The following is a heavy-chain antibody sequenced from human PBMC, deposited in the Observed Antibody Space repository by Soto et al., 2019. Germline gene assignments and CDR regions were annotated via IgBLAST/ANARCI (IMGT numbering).Heavy chain of an antibody. V-gene: IGHV3-53*02. Sequence: EVQLVETGGGLIQPGGSLRLSCAASGFSVSSSDMSWVRQVPGEGLEWVSVIYSGGSTHDADYVKGRFSVSRDTSKNTVDLQMNSLRVDDTAGYYWGTSSRKDYHFAMDVWGQGTAVTVSS. CDR3: GTSSRKDYHFAMDV. CDR1: GFSVSSSD. D-gene: IGHD6-6*01. J-gene: IGHJ6*02. CDR2: IYSGGST.